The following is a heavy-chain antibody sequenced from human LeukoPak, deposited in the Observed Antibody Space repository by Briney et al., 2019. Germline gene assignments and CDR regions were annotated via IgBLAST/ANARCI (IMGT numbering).Heavy chain of an antibody. J-gene: IGHJ4*02. CDR2: IKQDANEE. Sequence: GGSLRLSCAVSGFTFSSYWMSWVRQAPGKGLEWVANIKQDANEEYYVDSVKGRFTISRDNTRNSLYLQMNSLRAEDTAVYYCARIKAVYYHDSSGYYIDYWGQGTLVTVPS. CDR1: GFTFSSYW. D-gene: IGHD3-22*01. CDR3: ARIKAVYYHDSSGYYIDY. V-gene: IGHV3-7*01.